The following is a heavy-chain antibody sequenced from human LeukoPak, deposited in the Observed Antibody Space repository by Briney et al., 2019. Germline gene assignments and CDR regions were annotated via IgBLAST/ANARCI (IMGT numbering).Heavy chain of an antibody. J-gene: IGHJ4*02. CDR1: GASFNSDDQY. CDR3: SRGLDSRKLGY. Sequence: SETLSLTCTVSGASFNSDDQYWNWIRQSPGKGLEWIGSIHPSGMLYNNPSLESRITMSRDTSKNQFSLNLNSVTAADTAVYFCSRGLDSRKLGYWGQGTLVTVSS. V-gene: IGHV4-31*03. CDR2: IHPSGML. D-gene: IGHD3-22*01.